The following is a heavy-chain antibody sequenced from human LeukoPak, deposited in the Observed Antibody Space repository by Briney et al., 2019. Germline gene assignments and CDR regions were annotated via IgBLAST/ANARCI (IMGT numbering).Heavy chain of an antibody. CDR2: ISSSGSTI. J-gene: IGHJ4*02. D-gene: IGHD3-3*01. Sequence: KPGGSLRLSCAASGFTFSDYYMSWIRQAPGKGLEWVSYISSSGSTIYYADSVKGRFTISRDNAKNSLYLQMNSLRAEDTAMYYCARARGAIFGVVPYHFDYWGQGTLVTVSS. CDR3: ARARGAIFGVVPYHFDY. V-gene: IGHV3-11*01. CDR1: GFTFSDYY.